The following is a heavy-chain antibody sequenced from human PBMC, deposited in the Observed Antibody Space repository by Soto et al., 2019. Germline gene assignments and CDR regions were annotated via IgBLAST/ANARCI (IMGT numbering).Heavy chain of an antibody. D-gene: IGHD3-10*01. CDR3: ARSASDLTMARGEGAFDV. Sequence: WTWIRQPPGKGLEWIGYIYYSGRTLSNPSLKSRATISLDTSNNQLSLELRTVTAADTAVYYCARSASDLTMARGEGAFDVWGQGTTVTVSS. V-gene: IGHV4-59*01. J-gene: IGHJ3*01. CDR2: IYYSGRT.